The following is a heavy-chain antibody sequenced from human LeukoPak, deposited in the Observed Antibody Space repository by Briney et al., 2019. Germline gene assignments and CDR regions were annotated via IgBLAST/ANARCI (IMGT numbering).Heavy chain of an antibody. V-gene: IGHV3-66*01. CDR3: ARGGLETAVKYFFDY. D-gene: IGHD1-1*01. CDR1: GFTVSSNY. Sequence: GGSLRLSCAASGFTVSSNYVSWVRQAPGKGLEWASTIYRGGSTYYADSVKGRFTISRDNSKNTVYLQINTLRVEDTAVYYCARGGLETAVKYFFDYWGQGTLITVSS. CDR2: IYRGGST. J-gene: IGHJ4*02.